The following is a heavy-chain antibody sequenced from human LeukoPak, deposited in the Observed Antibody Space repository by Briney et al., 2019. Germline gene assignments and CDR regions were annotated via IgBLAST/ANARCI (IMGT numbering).Heavy chain of an antibody. CDR1: GGSISSYY. V-gene: IGHV4-59*12. CDR3: ANREWTLSWYFTL. CDR2: IYYSGST. Sequence: KPSETLSLTCTVSGGSISSYYWSWIRQPPGKGLEWIGYIYYSGSTNYNPSLKSRVTISVDTSKNQFSLRLTSVTAADTAVYYCANREWTLSWYFTLWGRGTLVTVSS. J-gene: IGHJ2*01. D-gene: IGHD3/OR15-3a*01.